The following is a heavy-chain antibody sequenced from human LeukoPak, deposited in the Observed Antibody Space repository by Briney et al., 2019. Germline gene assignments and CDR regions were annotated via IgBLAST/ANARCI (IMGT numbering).Heavy chain of an antibody. CDR2: VDPEDGET. Sequence: ASVKVSCKVSGYTFTDYYMHWAQQAPGKGLEWMGLVDPEDGETIYAEKFQGRVTITADTSTDTAYMELSSLRSEDTAVYYCATGPQTGRHNWFDPWGQGTLVTVSS. CDR1: GYTFTDYY. V-gene: IGHV1-69-2*01. CDR3: ATGPQTGRHNWFDP. J-gene: IGHJ5*02. D-gene: IGHD1-1*01.